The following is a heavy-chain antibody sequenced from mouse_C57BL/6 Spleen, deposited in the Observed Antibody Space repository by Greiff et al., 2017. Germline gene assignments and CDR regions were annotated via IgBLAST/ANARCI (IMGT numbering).Heavy chain of an antibody. CDR2: IHPNSGST. D-gene: IGHD1-1*01. CDR1: GYTFTSYW. Sequence: QVQLQQPGAELVKPGASVKLSCKASGYTFTSYWMHWVKQRPGQGLEWIGMIHPNSGSTNYNEKFKSKATLTVDKSSSTAYMQLSILTSEDSAVYYCAREGYYGSDAMDYWGQGTSVTVSS. J-gene: IGHJ4*01. V-gene: IGHV1-64*01. CDR3: AREGYYGSDAMDY.